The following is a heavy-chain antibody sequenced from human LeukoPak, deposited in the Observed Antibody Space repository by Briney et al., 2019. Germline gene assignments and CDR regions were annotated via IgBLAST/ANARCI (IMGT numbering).Heavy chain of an antibody. J-gene: IGHJ3*02. CDR2: IKQDGSEK. CDR3: ARDRYYGSGSYYYDAFDI. CDR1: GFTFSSYW. D-gene: IGHD3-10*01. V-gene: IGHV3-7*01. Sequence: GGSLRLSCAASGFTFSSYWMSWVRQAPGKGLEWVANIKQDGSEKYYVDSVKGRFTISRDNSKNTLYLQMNSLRAEDTAVYYCARDRYYGSGSYYYDAFDIWGQGTMVTVSS.